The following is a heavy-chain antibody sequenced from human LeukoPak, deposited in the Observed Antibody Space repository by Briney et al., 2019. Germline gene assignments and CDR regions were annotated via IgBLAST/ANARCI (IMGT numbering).Heavy chain of an antibody. Sequence: SETLSLTCTVSGGSISSSSYYWGWIRQPPGKGLEWIGSIYYSGSTYYNPSLKSRVTISVDTSKNQFSLKLSSVTAADTAVYYCARGTVNSIAAAVYWGQGTLVTVSS. CDR3: ARGTVNSIAAAVY. CDR2: IYYSGST. V-gene: IGHV4-39*07. J-gene: IGHJ4*02. D-gene: IGHD6-13*01. CDR1: GGSISSSSYY.